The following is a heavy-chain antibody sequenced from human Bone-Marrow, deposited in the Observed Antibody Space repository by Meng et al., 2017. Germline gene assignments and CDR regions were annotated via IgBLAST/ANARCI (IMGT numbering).Heavy chain of an antibody. V-gene: IGHV3-21*01. J-gene: IGHJ6*02. D-gene: IGHD6-13*01. CDR3: ARDGGSRYSGSWYARTNYYYYGMDV. CDR2: ISSSSSYI. CDR1: GFTFSSYS. Sequence: GESLKISCAASGFTFSSYSMNWVRQAPGKGLEWVSSISSSSSYIYYADSVKGRFTISRDNAKNSLYLQMNSLRAEDTAVYSCARDGGSRYSGSWYARTNYYYYGMDVWGQGTTVTVSS.